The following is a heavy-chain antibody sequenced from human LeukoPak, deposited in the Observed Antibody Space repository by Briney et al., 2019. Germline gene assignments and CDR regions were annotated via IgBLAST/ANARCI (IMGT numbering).Heavy chain of an antibody. D-gene: IGHD6-13*01. CDR3: ARDLLAAAGKGDWFDP. Sequence: HRASLKVSCKASGYTFTGYYMHWVRQAPGQGLEWMGWINPNSGGTYYAQKFQGRVTMTRDTSISTAYMELSRLRSDDTAVYYCARDLLAAAGKGDWFDPWGQGTLVTVSS. V-gene: IGHV1-2*02. CDR2: INPNSGGT. J-gene: IGHJ5*02. CDR1: GYTFTGYY.